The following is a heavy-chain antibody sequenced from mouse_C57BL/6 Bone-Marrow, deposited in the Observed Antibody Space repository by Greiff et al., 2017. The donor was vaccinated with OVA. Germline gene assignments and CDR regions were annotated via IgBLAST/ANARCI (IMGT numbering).Heavy chain of an antibody. J-gene: IGHJ2*01. CDR3: TRSDYSKRGY. CDR1: GYTFTDYY. CDR2: INPYNGGT. Sequence: EVQLQQSGPVLVKPGASVKMSCKASGYTFTDYYMNWVKQSHGKSLELIGVINPYNGGTSYNQKFKGKATLTVDKSSSTAYMELNSLTSEDSAVYYCTRSDYSKRGYWGQGTTLTVSS. V-gene: IGHV1-19*01. D-gene: IGHD2-5*01.